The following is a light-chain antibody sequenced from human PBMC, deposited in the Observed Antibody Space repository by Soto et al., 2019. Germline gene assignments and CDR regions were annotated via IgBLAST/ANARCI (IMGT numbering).Light chain of an antibody. CDR2: AS. CDR3: QHYGTSAL. V-gene: IGKV3-20*01. J-gene: IGKJ3*01. CDR1: QSVSDSY. Sequence: EIVLTQSPGTLSLSPGERATLSCRASQSVSDSYLAWYQQKPGQAPRLLIHASSRATGIPDRFSGSGSGTDFTLTISRLEPEDFAVYYCQHYGTSALFGPGTTVDIK.